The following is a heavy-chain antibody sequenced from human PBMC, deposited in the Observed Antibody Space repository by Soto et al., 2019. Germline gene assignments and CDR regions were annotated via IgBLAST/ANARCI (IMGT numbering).Heavy chain of an antibody. CDR3: ARDPVGAIYYYGMDV. J-gene: IGHJ6*02. D-gene: IGHD1-26*01. CDR2: MNPNSGNT. Sequence: GASVKVSCKASGYTFTSYDINWVRQATGQGLEWMGWMNPNSGNTGYAQKFQGRVTMTRNTSISTAYMELSSLRSEDTAVYYCARDPVGAIYYYGMDVWGQGTTVTVSS. V-gene: IGHV1-8*01. CDR1: GYTFTSYD.